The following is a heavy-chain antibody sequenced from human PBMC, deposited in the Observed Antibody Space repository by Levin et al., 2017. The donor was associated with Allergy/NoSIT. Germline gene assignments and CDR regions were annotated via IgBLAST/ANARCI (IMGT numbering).Heavy chain of an antibody. V-gene: IGHV3-7*01. CDR1: GFTFSSYW. CDR3: ARRVAVAVFYRRNWYFDL. Sequence: GESLKISCAASGFTFSSYWMSWVRQAPGKGLEWVANIKQDGSEKYYVDSVKGRFTISRDNAKNSLYLQMNSLRAEDTAVYYCARRVAVAVFYRRNWYFDLWGRGTLVTVSS. J-gene: IGHJ2*01. CDR2: IKQDGSEK. D-gene: IGHD6-19*01.